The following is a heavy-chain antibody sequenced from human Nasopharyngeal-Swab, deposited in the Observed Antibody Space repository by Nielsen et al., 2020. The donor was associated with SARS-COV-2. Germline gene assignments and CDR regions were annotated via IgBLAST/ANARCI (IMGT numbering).Heavy chain of an antibody. Sequence: GESLKISCAASGFTFSSYGMHWVRQAPGKGLEWVAVISYDGSNKYYADSVKGRFTISRDNAKNSLYLQMNSLRAEDTAVYYCARDTMVRGVIKLVYYYYGMDVWGQGTTVTVSS. CDR1: GFTFSSYG. D-gene: IGHD3-10*01. V-gene: IGHV3-30*03. J-gene: IGHJ6*02. CDR2: ISYDGSNK. CDR3: ARDTMVRGVIKLVYYYYGMDV.